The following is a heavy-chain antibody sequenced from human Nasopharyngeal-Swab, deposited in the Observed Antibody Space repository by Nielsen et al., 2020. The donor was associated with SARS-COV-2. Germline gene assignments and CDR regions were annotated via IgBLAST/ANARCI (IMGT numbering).Heavy chain of an antibody. V-gene: IGHV4-30-2*01. J-gene: IGHJ3*02. D-gene: IGHD3-10*01. CDR3: ARGANYYGSGSYYRLRPKAFDI. Sequence: WIRQPPGKGLEWVGYIYHTGSTYYNPSLKSRVTISVDRSKNQFSLKLSSVTAADTAVYYCARGANYYGSGSYYRLRPKAFDIWGQGTMVTVSS. CDR2: IYHTGST.